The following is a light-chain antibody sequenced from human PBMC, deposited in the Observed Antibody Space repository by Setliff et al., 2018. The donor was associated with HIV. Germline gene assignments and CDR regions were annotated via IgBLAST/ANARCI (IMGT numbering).Light chain of an antibody. J-gene: IGLJ1*01. V-gene: IGLV2-14*03. CDR2: DVS. Sequence: QSALTQPASVSGSPGQSSTISCSGTSSDVGSYNFVSWYQQHPGKAPQLIIYDVSQRPSWVSSRFSGSKSGNTASLTISGLQAEDQADYYCCSYTSSLTYVFGTGTKVTVL. CDR1: SSDVGSYNF. CDR3: CSYTSSLTYV.